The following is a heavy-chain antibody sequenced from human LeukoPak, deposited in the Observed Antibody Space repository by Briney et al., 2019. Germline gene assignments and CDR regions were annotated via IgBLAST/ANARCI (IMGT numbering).Heavy chain of an antibody. Sequence: ASVKVSCKASGYTFTSYGISWVRQAPGQGLEWMGWISAYNGNTNYAQKLQGRVTMTTDTSTSTAYMELRSLRSDDTAVYYCARDRIRDGYNFFQRPLFDYWGQGTLVTVSS. CDR2: ISAYNGNT. D-gene: IGHD5-24*01. CDR3: ARDRIRDGYNFFQRPLFDY. J-gene: IGHJ4*02. V-gene: IGHV1-18*01. CDR1: GYTFTSYG.